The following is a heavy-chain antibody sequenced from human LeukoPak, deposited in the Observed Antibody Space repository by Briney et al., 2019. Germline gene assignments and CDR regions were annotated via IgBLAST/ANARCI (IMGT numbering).Heavy chain of an antibody. CDR3: AKVSVVPAAVFDAFDI. CDR2: ISSNGGST. Sequence: GGSLRLSCAASGFTFSSYAMHWVRQAPGKGLEYVSAISSNGGSTYYANSVKGRFTISRDNSKNTLYLQMNSLRAEDTAVYYCAKVSVVPAAVFDAFDIWGQGTMVTVSS. D-gene: IGHD2-2*01. CDR1: GFTFSSYA. J-gene: IGHJ3*02. V-gene: IGHV3-64*01.